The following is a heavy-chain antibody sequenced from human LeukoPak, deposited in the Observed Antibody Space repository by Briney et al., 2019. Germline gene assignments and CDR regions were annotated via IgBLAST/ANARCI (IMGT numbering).Heavy chain of an antibody. Sequence: PSETLSLTCTVSGVSIRSGDHNWSSIRQHPGKGLEWIGYISYTGSPDYNPSLRSRLTISLDTSQNQFSLRLSSVTAADTAVYYCARLDYGDYEAFDIWGQGTMVTVSS. D-gene: IGHD4-17*01. CDR3: ARLDYGDYEAFDI. CDR2: ISYTGSP. J-gene: IGHJ3*02. CDR1: GVSIRSGDHN. V-gene: IGHV4-31*03.